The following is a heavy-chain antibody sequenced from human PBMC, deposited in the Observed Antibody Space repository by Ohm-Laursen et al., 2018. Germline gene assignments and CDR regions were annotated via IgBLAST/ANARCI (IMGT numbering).Heavy chain of an antibody. J-gene: IGHJ5*02. CDR2: VSQIGTP. Sequence: SDTLSLTCVVSDASIDSAKWSWVRQSAGKQLEWIGRVSQIGTPSYNPSFGSRVIISVESSKNRVSRVLGAVTAADTAVYFCARDNSNYGWFDPWGQGTLVTVSS. D-gene: IGHD4-11*01. CDR1: DASIDSAK. CDR3: ARDNSNYGWFDP. V-gene: IGHV4-4*07.